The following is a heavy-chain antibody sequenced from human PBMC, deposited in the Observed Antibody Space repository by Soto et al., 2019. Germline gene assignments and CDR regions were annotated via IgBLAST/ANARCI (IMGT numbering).Heavy chain of an antibody. CDR3: AKDEYGGTIFGVVKENWNWFDP. CDR1: GFTFSSYG. D-gene: IGHD3-3*01. CDR2: ISYDGSNK. Sequence: QVQLVESGGGVVQPGRSLRLSCAASGFTFSSYGMHWVRQAPGKGLEWVAVISYDGSNKYYADSAKGRFTISRDNSKNTLYLQMNSLRAEDTAVYYCAKDEYGGTIFGVVKENWNWFDPWGQGTLVTVSS. V-gene: IGHV3-30*18. J-gene: IGHJ5*02.